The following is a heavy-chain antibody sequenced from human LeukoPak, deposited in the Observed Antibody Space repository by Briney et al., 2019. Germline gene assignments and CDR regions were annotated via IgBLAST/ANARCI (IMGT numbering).Heavy chain of an antibody. CDR1: GFTFSSYG. J-gene: IGHJ5*02. V-gene: IGHV3-33*01. Sequence: GGSLRLSCAASGFTFSSYGMHWARQAPGKGLEWVAVIWYDGNNKYYADSVKGRFTLSRDNSNSTLYLQMNSLRAKDTAVYYCAREIAARFDPWGQGTLVTVSS. CDR2: IWYDGNNK. D-gene: IGHD6-13*01. CDR3: AREIAARFDP.